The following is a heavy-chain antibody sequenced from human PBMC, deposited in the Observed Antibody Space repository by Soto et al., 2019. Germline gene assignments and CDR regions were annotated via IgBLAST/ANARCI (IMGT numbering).Heavy chain of an antibody. CDR2: ISAYNGNT. CDR1: GYTFTSYG. Sequence: ASVKVSCKASGYTFTSYGISWVRQAPGQGLEWMGWISAYNGNTNYAQKLQGRVTMTTDTSTSTAYMELRSLRSYDTAVYYCARQGGIDIYYYYYYMDVWGKGTTVTVSS. V-gene: IGHV1-18*01. D-gene: IGHD6-13*01. J-gene: IGHJ6*03. CDR3: ARQGGIDIYYYYYYMDV.